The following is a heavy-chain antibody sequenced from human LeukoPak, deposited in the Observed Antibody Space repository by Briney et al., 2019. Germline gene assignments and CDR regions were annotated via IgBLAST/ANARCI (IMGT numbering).Heavy chain of an antibody. Sequence: PGGSLRLSCSASGFTFSSYAMHWVRQPPGKGLEYVSAISSNGGSTYYADSVKGRFTISRDNSENTLYLQMSTLRPEDTAVYYCLKDLRSRNWFDPWGQGTLVTVSS. J-gene: IGHJ5*02. CDR2: ISSNGGST. CDR1: GFTFSSYA. CDR3: LKDLRSRNWFDP. V-gene: IGHV3-64D*06.